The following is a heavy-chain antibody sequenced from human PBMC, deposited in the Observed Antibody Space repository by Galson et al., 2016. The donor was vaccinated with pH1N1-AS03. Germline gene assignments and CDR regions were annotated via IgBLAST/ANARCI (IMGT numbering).Heavy chain of an antibody. CDR1: GYSFPNYW. V-gene: IGHV5-10-1*01. CDR3: ARPGPGTSSSRSGFAF. J-gene: IGHJ4*02. D-gene: IGHD1-1*01. Sequence: QSGAEVKKPGESLRISCKGFGYSFPNYWISWVRQMPGKGLEWIGRIDPSDSYVNYSPSFRGHVTISADMSITTAYLQWSSLKASDTAIYCARPGPGTSSSRSGFAFWGQGTLVSVSS. CDR2: IDPSDSYV.